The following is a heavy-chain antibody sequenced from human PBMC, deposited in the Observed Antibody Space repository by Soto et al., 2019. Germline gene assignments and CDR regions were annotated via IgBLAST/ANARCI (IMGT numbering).Heavy chain of an antibody. D-gene: IGHD6-19*01. V-gene: IGHV3-66*01. J-gene: IGHJ4*02. Sequence: GGSLRLSCAASGFTVSSNYMSWVRQAPGKGLEWVSVIYSGGSTYYADSVKGRFTISRDNSKNTLYLQMNSLRAEDTAVYYCARDRQEGQWLVPYYFDYWGQGTLVTVSS. CDR1: GFTVSSNY. CDR2: IYSGGST. CDR3: ARDRQEGQWLVPYYFDY.